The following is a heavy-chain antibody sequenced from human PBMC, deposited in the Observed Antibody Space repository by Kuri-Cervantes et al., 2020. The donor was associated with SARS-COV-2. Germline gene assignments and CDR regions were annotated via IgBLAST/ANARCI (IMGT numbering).Heavy chain of an antibody. CDR2: IIPILGIA. V-gene: IGHV1-69*02. CDR1: GGTFSSYT. D-gene: IGHD4-17*01. CDR3: ASWGRDMTTVTWVDY. J-gene: IGHJ4*02. Sequence: SVKVSCKASGGTFSSYTISWVRQAPGQGLEWMGRIIPILGIANYAQKFQGRVTITADKSTSTAYMELSSLRSEDTAVYYCASWGRDMTTVTWVDYWGQGTLVTVSS.